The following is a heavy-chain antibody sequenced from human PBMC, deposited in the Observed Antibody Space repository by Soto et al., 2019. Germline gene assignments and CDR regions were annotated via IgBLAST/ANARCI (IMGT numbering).Heavy chain of an antibody. V-gene: IGHV4-59*01. Sequence: QVQLQESGPGLVKPSETLSLICTVYGGSISSYSWSWIRQPPGKGLEWIGYIYYSGSTNYNPSLKSRVTISVDTSKNQLSLRLRSVTDEDTAVYYCARVRTAAAGLDHWGQGTLVTVSS. J-gene: IGHJ4*02. CDR1: GGSISSYS. CDR3: ARVRTAAAGLDH. D-gene: IGHD6-13*01. CDR2: IYYSGST.